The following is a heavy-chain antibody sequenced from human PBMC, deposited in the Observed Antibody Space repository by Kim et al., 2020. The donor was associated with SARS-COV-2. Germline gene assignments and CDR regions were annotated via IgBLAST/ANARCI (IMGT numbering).Heavy chain of an antibody. Sequence: SPKSRVTIPVDTSKNQFSLKLSSVTAADTAVYYCAREVAATMYYYYGMDVWGQGTTVTVSS. CDR3: AREVAATMYYYYGMDV. J-gene: IGHJ6*02. V-gene: IGHV4-39*07. D-gene: IGHD2-15*01.